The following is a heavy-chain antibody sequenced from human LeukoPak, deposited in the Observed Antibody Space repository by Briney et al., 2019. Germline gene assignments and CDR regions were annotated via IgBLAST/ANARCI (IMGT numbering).Heavy chain of an antibody. CDR1: GGTFSSYA. J-gene: IGHJ4*02. CDR2: IIPIFGTA. Sequence: ASVKVSCKASGGTFSSYAISWVRQAPGQGLEWMGGIIPIFGTANYAQKFQGRVTITRNTSISTAYMELSSLRSEDTAVYYCARLILTDYYYFDYWGQGSLVTVSS. D-gene: IGHD3-9*01. V-gene: IGHV1-69*05. CDR3: ARLILTDYYYFDY.